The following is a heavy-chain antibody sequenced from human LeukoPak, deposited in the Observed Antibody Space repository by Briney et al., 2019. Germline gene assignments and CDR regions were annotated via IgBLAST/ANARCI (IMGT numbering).Heavy chain of an antibody. Sequence: GTSVKVSCKASGFTFTTSAMQWVRQARGERLEWLGWIVAGSGNTNYAQKFQERVTITRDMSTSTAYMELSSLRSEDTAVYYCAAGTGNYLTSLNYWGQGTLVTVSS. V-gene: IGHV1-58*02. J-gene: IGHJ4*02. CDR3: AAGTGNYLTSLNY. D-gene: IGHD1-14*01. CDR2: IVAGSGNT. CDR1: GFTFTTSA.